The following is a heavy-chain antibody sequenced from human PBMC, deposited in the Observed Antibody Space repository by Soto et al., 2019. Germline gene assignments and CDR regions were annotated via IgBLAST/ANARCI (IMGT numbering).Heavy chain of an antibody. CDR2: ISAYNGNT. CDR3: ARDQEGITMIVGGT. V-gene: IGHV1-18*01. Sequence: QVQLVQSGAEVKKPGASVKVSCKASGDIFTSYGISWVRQAPGQGLEWMGWISAYNGNTNYAQKFQGRVTMTTDTSTSTAYMELRSLRSDDTAVYYCARDQEGITMIVGGTWGQGTLFTVSS. J-gene: IGHJ5*02. D-gene: IGHD3-22*01. CDR1: GDIFTSYG.